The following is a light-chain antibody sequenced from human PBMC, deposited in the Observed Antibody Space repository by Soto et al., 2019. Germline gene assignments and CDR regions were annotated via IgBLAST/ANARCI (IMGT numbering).Light chain of an antibody. CDR2: EVT. CDR3: SSFASSNTWV. Sequence: QSALTQPPSASGSPGQSVTISCTGTSSDVGAYNYVSWYQQHAGKAPKLVIYEVTKRPSGVPDRFSGSKSANTASLTVSGLHAEEEADDYCSSFASSNTWVVGGWTKLTVL. CDR1: SSDVGAYNY. J-gene: IGLJ3*02. V-gene: IGLV2-8*01.